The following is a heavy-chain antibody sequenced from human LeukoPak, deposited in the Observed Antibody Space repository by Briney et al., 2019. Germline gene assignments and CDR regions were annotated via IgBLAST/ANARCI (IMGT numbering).Heavy chain of an antibody. D-gene: IGHD1-26*01. CDR2: ISGSGGST. J-gene: IGHJ4*02. Sequence: GGSLRLSCAASGFTFSSYAMSWVRQAPGKGLEWVSAISGSGGSTYYADSVKGRFTISRDNSKNTLYLQMNSLRAEDTAVYYRANSGGGATLGYWGQGTLVTVSS. CDR3: ANSGGGATLGY. V-gene: IGHV3-23*01. CDR1: GFTFSSYA.